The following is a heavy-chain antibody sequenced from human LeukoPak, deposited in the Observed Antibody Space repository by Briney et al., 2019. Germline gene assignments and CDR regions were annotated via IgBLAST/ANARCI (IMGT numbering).Heavy chain of an antibody. CDR2: INPNSGGT. V-gene: IGHV1-2*02. CDR1: GYTFTGYY. Sequence: GASVKVSCTASGYTFTGYYMHWVRQAPGQGLEWMGWINPNSGGTNYAQKFQGRVTMTRDTSISTAYMELSRLRSDDTAVYYCARDLLPYSSKPFFHMDVWGKGTTVTISS. J-gene: IGHJ6*03. CDR3: ARDLLPYSSKPFFHMDV. D-gene: IGHD5-18*01.